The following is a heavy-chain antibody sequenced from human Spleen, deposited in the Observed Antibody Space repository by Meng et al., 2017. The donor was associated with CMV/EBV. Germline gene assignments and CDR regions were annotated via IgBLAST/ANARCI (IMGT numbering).Heavy chain of an antibody. CDR1: FPRSNSGVG. D-gene: IGHD3-10*01. Sequence: FPRSNSGVGGGWIRQPPGKALEWLAIIYWNDDKRYRPSLKSRLTITKDTSKNQVVLTMTNMDPVDTATYYCARELWFGELSSTNFDYWGQGTLVTVSS. V-gene: IGHV2-5*01. CDR2: IYWNDDK. J-gene: IGHJ4*02. CDR3: ARELWFGELSSTNFDY.